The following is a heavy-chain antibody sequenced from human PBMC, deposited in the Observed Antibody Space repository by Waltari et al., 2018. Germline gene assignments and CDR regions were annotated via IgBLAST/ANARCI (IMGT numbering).Heavy chain of an antibody. CDR1: GFTFGDHA. CDR3: SRYLYDDFWSGYRQARCDY. D-gene: IGHD3-3*01. J-gene: IGHJ4*02. CDR2: IRSKAYGGTT. V-gene: IGHV3-49*04. Sequence: EVQLVESGGGLVQPGRSMRLSCTASGFTFGDHAMSWVRQAPGKGLEWVGFIRSKAYGGTTEYAASVKGRFTISRDDSKSIGYLQMNSLKTEDTAVYFCSRYLYDDFWSGYRQARCDYWGQGTLVTVSS.